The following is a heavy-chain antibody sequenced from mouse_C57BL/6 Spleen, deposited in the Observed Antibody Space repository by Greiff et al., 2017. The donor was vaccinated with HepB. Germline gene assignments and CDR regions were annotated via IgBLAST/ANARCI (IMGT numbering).Heavy chain of an antibody. CDR1: GYAFTSYW. Sequence: QVQLQQPGAELVRPGSSVKLSCKASGYAFTSYWMHWVKQRPIQGLEWIGNIDPSDSETHYNQKFKDKATLTVDKSSSTAYMQLSSLTSEDSAVYYCARSGVTTGSYFDYWGQGTTLTVSS. CDR2: IDPSDSET. D-gene: IGHD2-2*01. V-gene: IGHV1-52*01. J-gene: IGHJ2*01. CDR3: ARSGVTTGSYFDY.